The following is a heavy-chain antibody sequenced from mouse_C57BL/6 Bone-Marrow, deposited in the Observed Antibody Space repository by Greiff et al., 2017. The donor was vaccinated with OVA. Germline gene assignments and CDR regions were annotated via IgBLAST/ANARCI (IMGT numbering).Heavy chain of an antibody. V-gene: IGHV2-6-1*01. J-gene: IGHJ4*01. D-gene: IGHD2-5*01. CDR1: GFSLTSYG. CDR3: ARQYSNLYYYAMDY. Sequence: VQLQQSGPGLVAPSQSLSITCTVSGFSLTSYGVHWVRQPPGKGLEWLVVIWSDGSTTYNSALKSRLSISKDNSKSQVFLKMNSLQTDDTAMYYCARQYSNLYYYAMDYWGQGTSVTVSS. CDR2: IWSDGST.